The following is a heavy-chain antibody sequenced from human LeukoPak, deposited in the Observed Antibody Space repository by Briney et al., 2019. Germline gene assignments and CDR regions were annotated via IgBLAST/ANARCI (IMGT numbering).Heavy chain of an antibody. Sequence: SETLSLTCTVSDGSISTYYWSWIRQPAGKGLEWIGRIYTTGSTNYNPSLKSRVSISVDTSKNQFSLNLSSVTAADTAVYYCAAFRQWLVILDYWGQGTLVTVSS. V-gene: IGHV4-4*07. CDR1: DGSISTYY. J-gene: IGHJ4*02. D-gene: IGHD6-19*01. CDR3: AAFRQWLVILDY. CDR2: IYTTGST.